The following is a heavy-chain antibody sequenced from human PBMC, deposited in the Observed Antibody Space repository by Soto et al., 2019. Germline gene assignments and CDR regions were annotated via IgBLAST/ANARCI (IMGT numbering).Heavy chain of an antibody. Sequence: GGSLRLSCAASGFTFSNYAMSWVRQAPGKGLEWVSRINSDGSSTSYADSVKGRFTISRDNAKNTLYLQMNSLRAEDTAVYYCAREGYSFAYYGMDVWGQGTTVTVSS. D-gene: IGHD5-18*01. V-gene: IGHV3-74*01. CDR2: INSDGSST. CDR1: GFTFSNYA. J-gene: IGHJ6*02. CDR3: AREGYSFAYYGMDV.